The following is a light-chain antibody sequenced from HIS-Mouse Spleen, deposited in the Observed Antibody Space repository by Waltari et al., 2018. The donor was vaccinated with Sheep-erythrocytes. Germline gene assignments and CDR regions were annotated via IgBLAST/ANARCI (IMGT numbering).Light chain of an antibody. V-gene: IGLV3-1*01. CDR3: QAWDSSTVV. CDR2: QDS. CDR1: KLGDKY. J-gene: IGLJ2*01. Sequence: SYELTQPPSVSVSPGQTASITCSGDKLGDKYACWYQQKPGHSPVRVIYQDSKRPSGIPGVFFGSNSGNTATLTISGTQAMDEADYYCQAWDSSTVVFGGGTKLTVL.